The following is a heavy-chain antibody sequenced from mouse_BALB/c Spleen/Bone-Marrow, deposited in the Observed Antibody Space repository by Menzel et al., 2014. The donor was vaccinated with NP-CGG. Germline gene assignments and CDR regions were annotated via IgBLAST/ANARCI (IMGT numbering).Heavy chain of an antibody. CDR3: TTLARSDFDY. V-gene: IGHV1-5*01. Sequence: VQLQQSGTVLARPGAAVKMSCKASGYTFSNYWMHWVKQRPGQGLEWIGTIYPGNSDTTYNQKFKGKAKLTAVTSTSTAYMELSNLTNEDSAVYDCTTLARSDFDYWGQGTTLTVSS. J-gene: IGHJ2*01. D-gene: IGHD3-1*01. CDR2: IYPGNSDT. CDR1: GYTFSNYW.